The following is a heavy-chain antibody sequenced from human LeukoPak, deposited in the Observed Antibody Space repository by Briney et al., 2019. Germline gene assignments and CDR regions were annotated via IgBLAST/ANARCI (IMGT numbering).Heavy chain of an antibody. CDR1: GFTFSSYG. CDR2: IRYDGSNK. J-gene: IGHJ3*02. CDR3: AKERYYFDSSGYYNDAFDI. Sequence: QPGGSLRLSCAASGFTFSSYGMHWVRQAPGKGLEWVAFIRYDGSNKYYADSVKGRFTISRDNSKNTLCLQMNSLRAEDTAVYYCAKERYYFDSSGYYNDAFDIWGQGTMVTVSS. D-gene: IGHD3-22*01. V-gene: IGHV3-30*02.